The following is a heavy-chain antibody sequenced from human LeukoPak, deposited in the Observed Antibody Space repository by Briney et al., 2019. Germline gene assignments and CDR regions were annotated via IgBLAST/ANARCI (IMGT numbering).Heavy chain of an antibody. Sequence: GGSLRLSCAASGFTFSSYGMYWVRQAPGKGLEWVSVISYDGSNKYYADSVKGRFTISRDNSKNTLYLQMNSLRAEETAVYYCAKGSLPEKGNFDYWGQGTLVTVSS. D-gene: IGHD1-14*01. CDR1: GFTFSSYG. V-gene: IGHV3-30*18. J-gene: IGHJ4*02. CDR2: ISYDGSNK. CDR3: AKGSLPEKGNFDY.